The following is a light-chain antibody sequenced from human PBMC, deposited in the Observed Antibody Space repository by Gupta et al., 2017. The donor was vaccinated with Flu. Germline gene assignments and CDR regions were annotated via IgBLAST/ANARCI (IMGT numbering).Light chain of an antibody. CDR2: WAS. CDR3: QQYDYNLALT. V-gene: IGKV4-1*01. Sequence: LGERATINCRSSQNLLYSSNSRSYLAWYQQKPGQPPKLLIDWASTRESGVPDRFSGSGYGTDCTLTINKRQAEDVAVYYCQQYDYNLALTFGGGTKVEIK. J-gene: IGKJ4*01. CDR1: QNLLYSSNSRSY.